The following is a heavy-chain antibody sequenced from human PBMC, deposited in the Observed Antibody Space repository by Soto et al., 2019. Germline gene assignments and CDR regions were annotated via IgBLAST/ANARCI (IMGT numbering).Heavy chain of an antibody. J-gene: IGHJ6*02. Sequence: EVQLVDSGGGLVQPGGSLRLSCAASAFTFSRKDMHWVRQGTGRGLEWVSGIGTAGDPKSPGSVKGRFTISRDNAKKSLFLHMNSLRPEDTALYYCAKVVVQATQPRYYFYGMDAWGQGTTVTVSS. D-gene: IGHD2-15*01. CDR1: AFTFSRKD. V-gene: IGHV3-13*05. CDR2: IGTAGDP. CDR3: AKVVVQATQPRYYFYGMDA.